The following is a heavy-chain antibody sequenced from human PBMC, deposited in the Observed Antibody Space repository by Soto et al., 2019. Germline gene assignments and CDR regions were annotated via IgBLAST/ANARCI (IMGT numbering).Heavy chain of an antibody. Sequence: QVQLQESGPGMVKPSQTLSLTCTVSGGSISSGDYYWSWIRQHPGKGLEWIGYIYYSGSTYYNPSIKSRVTISVDPSKNQFALKLSSVTAADTAVYYGARSWSGSRQGFDPWGQGTLVTVSS. CDR2: IYYSGST. V-gene: IGHV4-31*03. J-gene: IGHJ5*02. CDR3: ARSWSGSRQGFDP. D-gene: IGHD3-3*01. CDR1: GGSISSGDYY.